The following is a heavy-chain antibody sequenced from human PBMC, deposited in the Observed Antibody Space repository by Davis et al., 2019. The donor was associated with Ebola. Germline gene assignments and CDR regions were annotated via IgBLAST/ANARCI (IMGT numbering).Heavy chain of an antibody. CDR3: VREFSVAGSYYYYGMDV. D-gene: IGHD6-19*01. J-gene: IGHJ6*04. CDR2: IDTAGDS. V-gene: IGHV3-13*01. CDR1: GFYFRTYD. Sequence: PGGSLRLSCAGPGFYFRTYDMHWVRQASGKGLEWVSAIDTAGDSYYAGAVKGRFTISREDAKSSLYLQMNSLTAGDSAVYYCVREFSVAGSYYYYGMDVWGKGTTVTVSS.